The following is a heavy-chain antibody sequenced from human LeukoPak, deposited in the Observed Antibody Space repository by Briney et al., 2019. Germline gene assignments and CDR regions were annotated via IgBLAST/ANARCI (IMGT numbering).Heavy chain of an antibody. Sequence: GGSLRLSCAASGFTFSSSWMHWVRQAPGKGLVWVSRINNVGSSTNYADSVKGRFTISRDNAKNTLYLQMNSLRAEDTAVYYCANWEYWGQGTLVTVSS. CDR1: GFTFSSSW. D-gene: IGHD7-27*01. V-gene: IGHV3-74*01. J-gene: IGHJ4*02. CDR3: ANWEY. CDR2: INNVGSST.